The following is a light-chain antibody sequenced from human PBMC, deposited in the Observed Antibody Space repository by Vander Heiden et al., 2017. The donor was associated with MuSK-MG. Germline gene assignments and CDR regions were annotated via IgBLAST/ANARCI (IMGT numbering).Light chain of an antibody. CDR3: QQCHSFPRT. J-gene: IGKJ1*01. V-gene: IGKV1-39*01. CDR2: AAS. CDR1: QSITIS. Sequence: DIQMTQVPSSLSASVGDRVTITCRASQSITISLNWYQHKPGKAPNLLIYAASTLQSGVPSRFSGSGSGTDFTLTISSLQPEDFASYYCQQCHSFPRTFGQGTKVDIK.